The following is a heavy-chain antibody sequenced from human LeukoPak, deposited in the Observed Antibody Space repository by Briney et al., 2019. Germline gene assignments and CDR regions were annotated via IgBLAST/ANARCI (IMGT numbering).Heavy chain of an antibody. Sequence: GGSLRLSCAASGFTFNGHWMSWVRQAPGKGLEWVATIKPDGSAKHYVDSVKGRFTISRDNSKNTLYLQMNRMRAEDTAVYYCAKNPYQLFRYSYFDLWGRGTRVTVSS. CDR1: GFTFNGHW. D-gene: IGHD2-2*01. J-gene: IGHJ2*01. V-gene: IGHV3-7*03. CDR2: IKPDGSAK. CDR3: AKNPYQLFRYSYFDL.